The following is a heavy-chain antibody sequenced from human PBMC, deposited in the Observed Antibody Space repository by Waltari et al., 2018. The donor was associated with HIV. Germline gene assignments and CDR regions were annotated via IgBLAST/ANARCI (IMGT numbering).Heavy chain of an antibody. CDR1: GYHFNNYG. Sequence: QVQLVQSGAEVKRPGASVKISCKASGYHFNNYGITWVRQAPGQWLEWMGWISGYNGNTNYGQKFQGRVTMTRDTSTSTAYMELRTLRSDDTAVYYCARALAVTGNRFDPWGQGTLVTVSS. CDR2: ISGYNGNT. CDR3: ARALAVTGNRFDP. D-gene: IGHD6-19*01. J-gene: IGHJ5*02. V-gene: IGHV1-18*01.